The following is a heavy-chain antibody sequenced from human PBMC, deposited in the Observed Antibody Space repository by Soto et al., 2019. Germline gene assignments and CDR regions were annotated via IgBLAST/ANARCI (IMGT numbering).Heavy chain of an antibody. Sequence: GGSLRLSCAASGFTFSSYAMSWVRQAPGKGLEWVSAIGGSGGGTYYADSEKGRFTISRDNSKNTLYLQMHRLRAEDTAVYYCAKDGYGSNYYYHLDVWGKGTTVTVSS. CDR2: IGGSGGGT. CDR3: AKDGYGSNYYYHLDV. J-gene: IGHJ6*03. CDR1: GFTFSSYA. D-gene: IGHD6-13*01. V-gene: IGHV3-23*01.